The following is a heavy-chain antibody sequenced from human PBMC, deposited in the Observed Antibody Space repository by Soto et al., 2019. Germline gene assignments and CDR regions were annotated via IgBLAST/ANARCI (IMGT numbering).Heavy chain of an antibody. V-gene: IGHV3-33*01. Sequence: GGSLRLSCSASVFTFSSYGMHWVRQAPGKGLEWVAVIWYDGSNKYYADSVKGRFTISRDNSKNTLYLQMNSLRAEDTAVYYCARGGSSEYYYHGMDVWGQGNTVTASS. CDR3: ARGGSSEYYYHGMDV. CDR1: VFTFSSYG. J-gene: IGHJ6*02. CDR2: IWYDGSNK. D-gene: IGHD6-6*01.